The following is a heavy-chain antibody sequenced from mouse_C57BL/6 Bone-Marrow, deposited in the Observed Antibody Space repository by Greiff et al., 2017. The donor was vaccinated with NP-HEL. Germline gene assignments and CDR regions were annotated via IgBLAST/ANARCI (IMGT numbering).Heavy chain of an antibody. Sequence: EVKLLESGPELVKPGASVKISCKASGYSFTGYYMNWVKQSPEKSLEWIGEINPSTGGTTYNQKFKAKATLTVDKSSSTAYMQLKSLTSEDSAVYYCARESYYGSSSWFAYWGQGTLVTVSA. D-gene: IGHD1-1*01. CDR3: ARESYYGSSSWFAY. CDR2: INPSTGGT. V-gene: IGHV1-42*01. CDR1: GYSFTGYY. J-gene: IGHJ3*01.